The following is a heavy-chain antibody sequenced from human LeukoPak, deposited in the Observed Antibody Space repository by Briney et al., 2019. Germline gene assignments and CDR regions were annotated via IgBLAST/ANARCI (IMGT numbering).Heavy chain of an antibody. V-gene: IGHV4-30-4*01. CDR3: ARLKGYCTDGICYTILFDY. CDR2: IHYSGST. D-gene: IGHD2-8*01. J-gene: IGHJ4*02. Sequence: PSETLSLTCTVSGGSISSGDYYWSWIRQPPGKGLEWIGYIHYSGSTCYNPSLKSRVTISVDTSKNQFSLKLSSVTAADTAMYYCARLKGYCTDGICYTILFDYWGQGTLVTVSS. CDR1: GGSISSGDYY.